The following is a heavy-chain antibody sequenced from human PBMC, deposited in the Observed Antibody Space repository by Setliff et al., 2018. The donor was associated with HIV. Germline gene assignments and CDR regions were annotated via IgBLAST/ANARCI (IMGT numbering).Heavy chain of an antibody. CDR1: GGSISSTIYY. CDR3: ARIMATDYYDTSGYYPH. V-gene: IGHV4-39*07. D-gene: IGHD3-22*01. CDR2: IYYSGST. J-gene: IGHJ4*02. Sequence: LSLTCTVSGGSISSTIYYWGWIRQPPGKGLEWIGSIYYSGSTYYNPSLKSRVIISVGTSKNQFSLKLSTVTAADTAIYYCARIMATDYYDTSGYYPHWGQGTLVTVSS.